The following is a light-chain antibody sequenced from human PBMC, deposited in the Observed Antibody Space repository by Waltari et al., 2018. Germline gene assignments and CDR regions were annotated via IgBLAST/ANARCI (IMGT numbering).Light chain of an antibody. CDR1: QDISNY. CDR2: GAS. CDR3: QQFDNLPLT. J-gene: IGKJ4*01. V-gene: IGKV1-33*01. Sequence: DIQMTQSPSSLSASVGARATITCQASQDISNYLNWYQQNPGKAPKLLIYGASNLETGVPSRFSGSGSGTDFTFTISSLQPEDIATYYCQQFDNLPLTFGGGTKVEIK.